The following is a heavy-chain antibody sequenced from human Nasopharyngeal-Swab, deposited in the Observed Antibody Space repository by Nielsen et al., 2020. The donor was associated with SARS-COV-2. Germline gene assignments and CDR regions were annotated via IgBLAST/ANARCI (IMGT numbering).Heavy chain of an antibody. V-gene: IGHV1-3*01. Sequence: ASVKVSCKASGYTFTSYAMHWVRQAPGQRLEWMGWINAGNGNTKYSQKFQGRVTIPRDTSASTAYMELSSLRSEDTAVYYCARGGYCSSTSCASYYYYMDVWGKGTTVTVSS. CDR2: INAGNGNT. CDR3: ARGGYCSSTSCASYYYYMDV. D-gene: IGHD2-2*01. CDR1: GYTFTSYA. J-gene: IGHJ6*03.